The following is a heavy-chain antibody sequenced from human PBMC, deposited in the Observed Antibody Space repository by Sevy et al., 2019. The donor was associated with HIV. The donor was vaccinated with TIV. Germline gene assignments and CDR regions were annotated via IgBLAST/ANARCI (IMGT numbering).Heavy chain of an antibody. J-gene: IGHJ6*03. CDR1: GFTFSSYW. V-gene: IGHV3-74*01. CDR2: INSDGSST. Sequence: GGSLRLSCAASGFTFSSYWMHWVRQAPGKGLVWVSRINSDGSSTSYAYSVKGRFTISRDNAKNTLYLQMNSLRAEDTAVYYCARRNYYYYMDVWGKGTTVTVSS. CDR3: ARRNYYYYMDV.